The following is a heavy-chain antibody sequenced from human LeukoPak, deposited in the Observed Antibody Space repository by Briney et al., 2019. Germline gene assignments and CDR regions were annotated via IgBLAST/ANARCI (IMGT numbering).Heavy chain of an antibody. Sequence: GGSLRLSCAASGFTFDDYGMSWVRQAPGKGLVWVSRINSDGSSTSYADSVKGRFTISRDNAKNTLYLQMNSLRAEDTAVYYCARDRKYSGSYYGSYYYYYMDVWGKGTTVTISS. CDR3: ARDRKYSGSYYGSYYYYYMDV. CDR2: INSDGSST. J-gene: IGHJ6*03. V-gene: IGHV3-74*01. CDR1: GFTFDDYG. D-gene: IGHD1-26*01.